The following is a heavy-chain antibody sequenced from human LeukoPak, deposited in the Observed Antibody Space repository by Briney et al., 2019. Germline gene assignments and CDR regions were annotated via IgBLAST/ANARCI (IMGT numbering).Heavy chain of an antibody. D-gene: IGHD6-13*01. J-gene: IGHJ4*02. V-gene: IGHV3-21*01. CDR1: GFTSSSYS. CDR3: ARGEYSSSWSFDY. Sequence: GGSLRLPCAASGFTSSSYSMNWVRQAPGKGLEWVSSISSSSSYIYYADSAKGRFTISRDNAKNSLYLQMNSLRAEDTAVYYCARGEYSSSWSFDYWGQGTLVTVSS. CDR2: ISSSSSYI.